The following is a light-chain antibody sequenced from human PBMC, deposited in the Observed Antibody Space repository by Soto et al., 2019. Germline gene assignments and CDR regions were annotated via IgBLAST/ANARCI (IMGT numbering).Light chain of an antibody. CDR3: QQYCNSPYT. Sequence: EIVLTQSPATLSLSPGERATLSCGASQSVSSSYLAWYQQKPGLAPRLLIYDASSRATGIQDRFSGSGSGTDLTITISRLETEDFAVYYCQQYCNSPYTFGQGTKLEIK. V-gene: IGKV3D-20*01. J-gene: IGKJ2*01. CDR2: DAS. CDR1: QSVSSSY.